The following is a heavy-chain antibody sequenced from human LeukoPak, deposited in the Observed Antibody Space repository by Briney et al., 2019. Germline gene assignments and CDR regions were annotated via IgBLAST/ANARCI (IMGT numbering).Heavy chain of an antibody. CDR1: GGTFSSYA. CDR3: ARDYILTLETENGDGFAI. CDR2: LSPSHTTR. J-gene: IGHJ3*02. D-gene: IGHD3-9*01. Sequence: ASVKVSCKASGGTFSSYAISWVRQAPGKGLEWMGWLSPSHTTRVYAQQFQGRVTMTADTNTNTVSMELRSLTSDDTAVYFCARDYILTLETENGDGFAIWGQGTVVSVSS. V-gene: IGHV1-18*01.